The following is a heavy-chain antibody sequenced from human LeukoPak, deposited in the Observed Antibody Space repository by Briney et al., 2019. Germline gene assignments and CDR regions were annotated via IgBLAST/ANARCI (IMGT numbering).Heavy chain of an antibody. Sequence: ASVKVSCKASGGTFSSYAISWVRQAPGQGLEWMGGIIPIFGTANYAQKFQGRVTITTDESTSTAYMELSSLRSEDTAVYYCARDPESVTMVRGALEFDYWGQGTLVTVSS. J-gene: IGHJ4*02. CDR2: IIPIFGTA. CDR3: ARDPESVTMVRGALEFDY. CDR1: GGTFSSYA. D-gene: IGHD3-10*01. V-gene: IGHV1-69*05.